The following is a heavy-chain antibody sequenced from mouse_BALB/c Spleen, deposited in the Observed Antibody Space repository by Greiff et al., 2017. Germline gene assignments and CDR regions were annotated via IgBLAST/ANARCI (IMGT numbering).Heavy chain of an antibody. CDR2: IWSGGST. CDR3: ARGRSWYFDV. CDR1: GFSLTSYG. V-gene: IGHV2-2*02. J-gene: IGHJ1*01. Sequence: QVQLQQSGPGLVQPSQSLSITCTVSGFSLTSYGVHWVRQSPGKGLEWLGVIWSGGSTDYNAAFISRLSISKDNSKSQVFFKMNSLQANDTAIYYCARGRSWYFDVWGAGTTVTVSS.